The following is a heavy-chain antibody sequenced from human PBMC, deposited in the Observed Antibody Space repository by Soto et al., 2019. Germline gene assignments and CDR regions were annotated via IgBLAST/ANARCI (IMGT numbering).Heavy chain of an antibody. CDR2: INTDGTIT. V-gene: IGHV3-74*01. Sequence: EVQLVESGGDLVQPGGSMRLSCTGPQFTFSGYWMHWVRQAPGKGLVWVSHINTDGTITSYADFVKGRFTISRDNAKNSLYLQMNSLGSEDTAVYSCATLSAPSDYWGLGTLVTVSS. CDR1: QFTFSGYW. J-gene: IGHJ4*02. CDR3: ATLSAPSDY.